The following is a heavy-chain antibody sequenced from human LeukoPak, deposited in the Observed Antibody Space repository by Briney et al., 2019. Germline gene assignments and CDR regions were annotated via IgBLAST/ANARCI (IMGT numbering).Heavy chain of an antibody. J-gene: IGHJ4*02. D-gene: IGHD3-22*01. V-gene: IGHV3-21*01. CDR1: GFTFSAYS. Sequence: PGGSLRLSCAASGFTFSAYSMNWVRQAPGKGLEWVSSISTSSSYIYYVDSVKGRFTISRDNARNSLYLQMDSLRVEDTAVYFCARESVRRISMREKGFFDYWGRGTRVTVSS. CDR3: ARESVRRISMREKGFFDY. CDR2: ISTSSSYI.